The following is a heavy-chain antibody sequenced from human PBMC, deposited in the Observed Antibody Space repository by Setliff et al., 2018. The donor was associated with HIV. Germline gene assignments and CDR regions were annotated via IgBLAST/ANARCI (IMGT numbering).Heavy chain of an antibody. D-gene: IGHD5-12*01. Sequence: ASVKVSCKASGYTSTSFSLHWVRQAPGQGLEWMGIINPSGDVIRYAQKFQGRVTMTRDTSTSTVYMDLSSLRSEDTAVYYCARERRGGYSGYDSHWYFDLWGRGTLVTVSS. V-gene: IGHV1-46*01. CDR3: ARERRGGYSGYDSHWYFDL. CDR1: GYTSTSFS. CDR2: INPSGDVI. J-gene: IGHJ2*01.